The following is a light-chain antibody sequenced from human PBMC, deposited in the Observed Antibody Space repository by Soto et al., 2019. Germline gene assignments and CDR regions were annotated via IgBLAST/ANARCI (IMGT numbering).Light chain of an antibody. Sequence: DFQMTQSPSSLSASVGDRVTITCRASERIDTYLNWYQQKPGKAPKLLIYAASSLHTGVPSRFSGSGSGTDFTLTIRSLQPEDFATYYCQQSYTTPPTFGLGTKVDIK. CDR3: QQSYTTPPT. V-gene: IGKV1-39*01. CDR1: ERIDTY. J-gene: IGKJ1*01. CDR2: AAS.